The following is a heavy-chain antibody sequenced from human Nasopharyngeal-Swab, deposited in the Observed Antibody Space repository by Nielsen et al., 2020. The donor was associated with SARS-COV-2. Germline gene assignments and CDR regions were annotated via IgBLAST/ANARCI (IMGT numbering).Heavy chain of an antibody. V-gene: IGHV4-34*01. J-gene: IGHJ4*02. D-gene: IGHD3-22*01. Sequence: IRQSPGKGLEWIGEINHSGSTNYNPSLKSRVTISVDTSKNQFSLKLSSVTAADTAVYYCARERGGPRDDSSGYLYYFDYWGQGTLVTVSS. CDR2: INHSGST. CDR3: ARERGGPRDDSSGYLYYFDY.